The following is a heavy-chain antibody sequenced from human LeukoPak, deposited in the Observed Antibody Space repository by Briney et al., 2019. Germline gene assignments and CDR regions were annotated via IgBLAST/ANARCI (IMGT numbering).Heavy chain of an antibody. CDR2: ISSSSSST. J-gene: IGHJ3*02. D-gene: IGHD5-18*01. CDR3: ARDLTDTSMFFDTFGT. V-gene: IGHV3-48*01. Sequence: GGSLRLSCAASGFILSSYSMNWVRQAPGKGLEWVSYISSSSSSTYYADSVKGRFTISRDNAKNSLYLQMNSLRAEDTAVYYCARDLTDTSMFFDTFGTWGQGTMVTVSS. CDR1: GFILSSYS.